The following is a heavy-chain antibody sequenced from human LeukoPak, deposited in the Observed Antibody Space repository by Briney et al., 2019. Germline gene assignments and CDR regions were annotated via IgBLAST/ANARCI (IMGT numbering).Heavy chain of an antibody. V-gene: IGHV3-21*01. CDR2: ISSSSSYI. CDR1: GFTFSSYS. J-gene: IGHJ4*02. CDR3: ARDSYDSSGYYYTPYFDY. D-gene: IGHD3-22*01. Sequence: KSGGSLRLSCAASGFTFSSYSMNWVRQAPGKGLEWVSSISSSSSYIYYADSVKGRFTISRDNAKNSLYLQMNSLGAEDTAVYYCARDSYDSSGYYYTPYFDYWGQGTLVTVSS.